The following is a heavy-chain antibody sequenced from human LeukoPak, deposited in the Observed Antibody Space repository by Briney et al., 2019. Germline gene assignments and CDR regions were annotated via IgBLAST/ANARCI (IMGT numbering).Heavy chain of an antibody. CDR3: ARSLISTSWFADDY. Sequence: GESLRISCKGSGYIFTNYWISWVRQMPGKGLEGMGMIDPRDSYTEYSPPFQGHVTISADKYITTAYLQWSSLQASDTAIHYCARSLISTSWFADDYWGQGALVTVSS. V-gene: IGHV5-10-1*01. CDR1: GYIFTNYW. J-gene: IGHJ4*02. CDR2: IDPRDSYT. D-gene: IGHD6-13*01.